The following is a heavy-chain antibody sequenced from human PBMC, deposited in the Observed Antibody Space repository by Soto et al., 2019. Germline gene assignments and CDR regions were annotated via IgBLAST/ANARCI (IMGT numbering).Heavy chain of an antibody. Sequence: GGSLRLSCAVSGVTLTNVWMNWVRQAPGKGPEWVGRIKSKTAGGTADYAAPVKGRFTISRDDSENTLYLQMNSLKTEDTAVYYCSHGYYQYFDSWGQGTLVTVSS. CDR2: IKSKTAGGTA. CDR1: GVTLTNVW. V-gene: IGHV3-15*07. CDR3: SHGYYQYFDS. D-gene: IGHD3-22*01. J-gene: IGHJ4*02.